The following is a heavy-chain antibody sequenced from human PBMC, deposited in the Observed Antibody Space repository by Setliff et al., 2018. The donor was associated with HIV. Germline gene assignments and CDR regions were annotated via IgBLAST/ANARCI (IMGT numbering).Heavy chain of an antibody. CDR1: GESFSDYY. V-gene: IGHV4-34*01. D-gene: IGHD3-10*01. Sequence: PSETLSLTCAVYGESFSDYYWSWIRQPPGKGLEWIGEINHSESTNYSPSLKSRVTVSVDTSKKQFSLRLSSVSAADTALYYCARGGGITWRSYSFDYWGHGTLVTVSS. CDR2: INHSEST. J-gene: IGHJ4*01. CDR3: ARGGGITWRSYSFDY.